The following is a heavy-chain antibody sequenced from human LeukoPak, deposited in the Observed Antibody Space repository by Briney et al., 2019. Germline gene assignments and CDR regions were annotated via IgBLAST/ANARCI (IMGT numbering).Heavy chain of an antibody. V-gene: IGHV1-18*01. J-gene: IGHJ5*02. CDR3: ANLDSDLTA. CDR2: IGSYNGNT. CDR1: GCTFTNYG. Sequence: ASVKVSCKASGCTFTNYGISWVRQAPGQGLEWMGWIGSYNGNTNYAQKLQGRVTMTTDTSTSTAYMELRSLRSDDTAVYYCANLDSDLTAWGQGTLVTVSS. D-gene: IGHD2-15*01.